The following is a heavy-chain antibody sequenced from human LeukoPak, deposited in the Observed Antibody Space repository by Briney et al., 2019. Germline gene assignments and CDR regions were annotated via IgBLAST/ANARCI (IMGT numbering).Heavy chain of an antibody. V-gene: IGHV3-30-3*01. CDR2: ISYDGSNK. CDR3: ARDSSSSWYGALDY. CDR1: GFTFSSYA. D-gene: IGHD6-13*01. J-gene: IGHJ4*02. Sequence: PGGSLRLSCAASGFTFSSYAMHWVRQAPGKGLEWVAVISYDGSNKYYADSVKGRFTISRDNSKNTLYLQMNSLRAEDTAVYHCARDSSSSWYGALDYWGQGTLVTVSS.